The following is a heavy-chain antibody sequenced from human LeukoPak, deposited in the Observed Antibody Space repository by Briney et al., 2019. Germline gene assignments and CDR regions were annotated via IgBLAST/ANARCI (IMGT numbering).Heavy chain of an antibody. CDR3: ARVVSQYGDYAWIVNWFDP. CDR1: GGSSSGYY. J-gene: IGHJ5*02. D-gene: IGHD4-17*01. Sequence: SETLSLTCVLYGGSSSGYYWSWIRQPPGKGLEWIGEINQSGSTNYNPSLKSRVTILVDTSKHQFSLKLSSVTAADTAVYYCARVVSQYGDYAWIVNWFDPWGQGTLVTVSS. CDR2: INQSGST. V-gene: IGHV4-34*01.